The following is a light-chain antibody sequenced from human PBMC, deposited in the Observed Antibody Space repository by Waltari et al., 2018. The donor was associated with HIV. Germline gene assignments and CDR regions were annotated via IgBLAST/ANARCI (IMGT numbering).Light chain of an antibody. J-gene: IGKJ5*01. CDR3: QQYNTDPS. V-gene: IGKV1-5*03. Sequence: DIHMPQSPSTLSAFVGDRVTITCRASQNINNWLAWYQQKPGKVPKLLIHRASALEDGVSSRFSGSGSGTEFTLIIDSLEPDDFATYYCQQYNTDPSFGQGTRLE. CDR1: QNINNW. CDR2: RAS.